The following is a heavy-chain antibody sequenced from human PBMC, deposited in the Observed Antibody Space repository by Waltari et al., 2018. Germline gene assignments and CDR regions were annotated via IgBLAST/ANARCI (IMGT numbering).Heavy chain of an antibody. CDR1: GYSISSGYY. D-gene: IGHD6-6*01. CDR3: AREATRRSFDF. CDR2: IYHSGST. V-gene: IGHV4-38-2*02. Sequence: QVLLQESGPGLVKPSETLSLMCTVSGYSISSGYYWGWIRQPPGKGLEWIGSIYHSGSTYYNPSLNSRVTISLDTSKSQFSLKLNSVTAADTAVYYCAREATRRSFDFWGQGTLVTVSS. J-gene: IGHJ4*02.